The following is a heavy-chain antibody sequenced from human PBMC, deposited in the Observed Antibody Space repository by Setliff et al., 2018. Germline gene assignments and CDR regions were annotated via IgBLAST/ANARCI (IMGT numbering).Heavy chain of an antibody. CDR1: GYTFTSYG. J-gene: IGHJ3*01. Sequence: GASVKVSCKASGYTFTSYGISWVRQAPGQGLEWMGWISTSNGNTDYAQNLQGRVTMTADTSTSTAYMELRSLRSDDTAMYYCARDYNYFDSSGYYPTGAFDFWGQGTMVTVSS. V-gene: IGHV1-18*01. D-gene: IGHD3-22*01. CDR3: ARDYNYFDSSGYYPTGAFDF. CDR2: ISTSNGNT.